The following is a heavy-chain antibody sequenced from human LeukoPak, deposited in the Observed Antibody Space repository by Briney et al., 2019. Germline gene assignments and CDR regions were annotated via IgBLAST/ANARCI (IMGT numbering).Heavy chain of an antibody. D-gene: IGHD2-2*01. V-gene: IGHV3-30-3*01. CDR2: ISYDGGNK. Sequence: GGSLRLSCAASGFTFSSYAMHWVRQAPGKGLEWVAVISYDGGNKYYADSVKGRFTISRDNSKNTLYLQMNSLRAEDTAVYYCASFHCSSTSCPPTDYYYYGMDVWGQGTTVTVSS. CDR1: GFTFSSYA. J-gene: IGHJ6*02. CDR3: ASFHCSSTSCPPTDYYYYGMDV.